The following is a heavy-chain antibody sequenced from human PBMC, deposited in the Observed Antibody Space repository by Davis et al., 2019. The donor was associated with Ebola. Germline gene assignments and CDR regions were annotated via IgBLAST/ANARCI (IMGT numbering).Heavy chain of an antibody. CDR1: GGSISSSSYY. D-gene: IGHD3-16*01. J-gene: IGHJ4*02. CDR2: IYYSGST. CDR3: ASLRAGGGSSGLDY. V-gene: IGHV4-61*05. Sequence: MPSETLSLTCTVSGGSISSSSYYWSWIRQPPGKGLEWLGYIYYSGSTNYNPSLKSRVTISVDTSKNQFSLKLSSVTAADTAVYYCASLRAGGGSSGLDYWGQGTLVTVSS.